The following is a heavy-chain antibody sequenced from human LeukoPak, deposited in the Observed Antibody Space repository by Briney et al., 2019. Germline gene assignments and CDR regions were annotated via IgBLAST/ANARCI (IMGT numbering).Heavy chain of an antibody. CDR2: ISAYNGYT. CDR3: ARDKAVTTELTQYFQH. V-gene: IGHV1-18*01. D-gene: IGHD4-11*01. J-gene: IGHJ1*01. CDR1: RGTFSSYA. Sequence: ASVKVSCKASRGTFSSYAISWVRQAPGQGLEWMGWISAYNGYTNYAQKLQVRVTMTTDTSTSTAYMELRSLTSDDTAVYYCARDKAVTTELTQYFQHWGQGTLVTVSS.